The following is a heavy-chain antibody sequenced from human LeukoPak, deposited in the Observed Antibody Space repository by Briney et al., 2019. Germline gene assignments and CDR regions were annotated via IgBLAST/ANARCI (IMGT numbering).Heavy chain of an antibody. Sequence: SDTLSLTCAVSGYSISSSNWWGWIRQPPGKGLEWIGYIYYSGSTNYNPSLKSRVTISVDTSKNQFSLKLSSVTAADTAVYYCARNAVYCSSTSCYDYWGQGTLVTVSS. CDR2: IYYSGST. D-gene: IGHD2-2*01. J-gene: IGHJ4*02. V-gene: IGHV4-28*01. CDR1: GYSISSSNW. CDR3: ARNAVYCSSTSCYDY.